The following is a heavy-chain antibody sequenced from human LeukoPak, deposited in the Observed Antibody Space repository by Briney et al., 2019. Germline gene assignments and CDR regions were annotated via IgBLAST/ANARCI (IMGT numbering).Heavy chain of an antibody. CDR3: ARHKDNYDDYGINWFDP. CDR2: INYSGST. V-gene: IGHV4-39*01. CDR1: GVSISSNIYY. J-gene: IGHJ5*02. D-gene: IGHD4-17*01. Sequence: SETLSLTCTVSGVSISSNIYYWGWIRQPPGKGLEWIGSINYSGSTYYNPSLNSRVTISVDTSKNQFSLKLSSVTAADTAVHYCARHKDNYDDYGINWFDPWGQGTLVTVSS.